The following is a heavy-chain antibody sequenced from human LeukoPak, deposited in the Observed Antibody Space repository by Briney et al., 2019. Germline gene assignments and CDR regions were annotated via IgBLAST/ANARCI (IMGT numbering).Heavy chain of an antibody. CDR3: ASTSNYAFNI. J-gene: IGHJ3*02. Sequence: SETLSLTCTVSGDSISSYYWSWIRQPPGEGREWIGYIYYSGSTNSNPSLKSRVTISVDTSKNQFSLKVRSVTAADTAVYYCASTSNYAFNIWGQGTMVTVSS. CDR1: GDSISSYY. D-gene: IGHD5-24*01. CDR2: IYYSGST. V-gene: IGHV4-59*08.